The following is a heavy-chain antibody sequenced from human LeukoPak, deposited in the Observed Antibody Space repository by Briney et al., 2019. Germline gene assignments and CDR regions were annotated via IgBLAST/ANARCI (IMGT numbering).Heavy chain of an antibody. D-gene: IGHD3-10*01. CDR1: RYTFTGYY. CDR2: INPNSGGT. CDR3: ARVPTMVRGVPYYYYMDV. V-gene: IGHV1-2*02. Sequence: ASVKVSCKASRYTFTGYYMHWVRQAPGQGLECMGWINPNSGGTNYAQKFQGRVTMTRDTSISTAYMELSRLRSDDTAVYYCARVPTMVRGVPYYYYMDVWGKGTTVTVSS. J-gene: IGHJ6*03.